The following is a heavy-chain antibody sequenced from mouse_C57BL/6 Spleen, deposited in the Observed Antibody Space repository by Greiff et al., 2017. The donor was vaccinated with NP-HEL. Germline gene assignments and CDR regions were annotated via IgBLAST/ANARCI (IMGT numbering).Heavy chain of an antibody. CDR3: ARNDGSSHYWYFDV. V-gene: IGHV2-2*01. J-gene: IGHJ1*03. CDR2: IWSGGST. D-gene: IGHD1-1*01. CDR1: GFSLTSYG. Sequence: VKVIESGPGLVQPSQSLSITCTVSGFSLTSYGVHWVRQSPGKGLEWLGVIWSGGSTDYNAAFISRLSISKDNSKSQVFFKMNSLQADDTAIYYCARNDGSSHYWYFDVWGTGTTVTVSS.